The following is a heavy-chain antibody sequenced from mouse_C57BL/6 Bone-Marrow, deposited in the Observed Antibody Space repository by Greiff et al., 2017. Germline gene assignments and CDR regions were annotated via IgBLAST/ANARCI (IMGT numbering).Heavy chain of an antibody. D-gene: IGHD1-1*01. J-gene: IGHJ1*03. V-gene: IGHV1-54*01. Sequence: QVQLQQSGAELVRPGTSVKVSCKASGYAFTNYLIEWVKQMPGQGLEWIGVINPGSGGTNYNEKFKGKATLTADKSSSPAYMQLSSLTSEDSAVYFCARVIYYYGSSYVYWYFDVWGTGTTVTVSS. CDR1: GYAFTNYL. CDR3: ARVIYYYGSSYVYWYFDV. CDR2: INPGSGGT.